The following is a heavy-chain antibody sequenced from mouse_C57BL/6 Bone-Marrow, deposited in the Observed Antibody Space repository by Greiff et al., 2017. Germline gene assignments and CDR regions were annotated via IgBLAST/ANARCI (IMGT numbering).Heavy chain of an antibody. J-gene: IGHJ3*01. CDR2: ISNGGGST. Sequence: EVMLVESGGGLVQPGGCLKLSCAASGFTFSDYYMYWVRQTPEKRLEWVAYISNGGGSTYYPDTVKGRFTISRDNAKNTLYLQMSRLKSEDTAMYYCASGGFAYWGQGTLVTVSA. V-gene: IGHV5-12*01. CDR3: ASGGFAY. CDR1: GFTFSDYY.